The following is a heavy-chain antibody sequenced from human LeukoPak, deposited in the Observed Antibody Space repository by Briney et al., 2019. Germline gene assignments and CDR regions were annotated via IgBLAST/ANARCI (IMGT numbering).Heavy chain of an antibody. CDR2: ISNSGGLT. CDR1: GFTFNSYA. CDR3: AKGKVQQWGVPEY. D-gene: IGHD1-26*01. V-gene: IGHV3-23*01. J-gene: IGHJ4*02. Sequence: GGSQRLSCAASGFTFNSYAMSWVRQAPGKGLEWVADISNSGGLTHYADSVKGRFTISRDNSNNTLYLQVNSLRAEDTAVYYCAKGKVQQWGVPEYWGQGTLLTVSS.